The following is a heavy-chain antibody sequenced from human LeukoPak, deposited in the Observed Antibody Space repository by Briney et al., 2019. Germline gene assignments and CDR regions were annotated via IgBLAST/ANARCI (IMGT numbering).Heavy chain of an antibody. CDR1: GLTVSSNF. CDR2: IHSDGRT. Sequence: GGSLRLSCAASGLTVSSNFMSWVRQAPGKGLEWVSVIHSDGRTFYADTVKGRFTVSRDNSNDMLFLQMNSLRAEDTAVYYCARDVGGMATGYFDYWGQGTPVTVSS. V-gene: IGHV3-66*02. D-gene: IGHD5-12*01. J-gene: IGHJ4*02. CDR3: ARDVGGMATGYFDY.